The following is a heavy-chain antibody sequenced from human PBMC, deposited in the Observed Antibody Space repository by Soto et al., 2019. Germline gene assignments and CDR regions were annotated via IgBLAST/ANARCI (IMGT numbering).Heavy chain of an antibody. V-gene: IGHV4-39*01. Sequence: LQESAQGLVKPSKTLSPTSLFPVGSMNVVISYWGGIRQPPGKGREGFEVINHSGSTYHNLSLKGRVTMSVDASRNQFSLKLTSMTAADTAVYYCARLGGYVSVGYYYLWDSWGQGTLVTVSS. CDR2: INHSGST. J-gene: IGHJ4*02. D-gene: IGHD3-22*01. CDR3: ARLGGYVSVGYYYLWDS. CDR1: VGSMNVVISY.